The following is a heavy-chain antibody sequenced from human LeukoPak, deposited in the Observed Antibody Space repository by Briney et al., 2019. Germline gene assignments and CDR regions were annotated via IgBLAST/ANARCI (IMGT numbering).Heavy chain of an antibody. CDR2: INPNNGGT. J-gene: IGHJ4*02. CDR1: GYTFTGYY. Sequence: GASVKVSCKSSGYTFTGYYMHWVRQAPGQGLEWMGWINPNNGGTNYAQKFQGRVTMTRDTSISTVYMELSRLTSDDTALYFCARADHYDISTTYPFDYWGQGTLVTVSP. D-gene: IGHD3-9*01. V-gene: IGHV1-2*02. CDR3: ARADHYDISTTYPFDY.